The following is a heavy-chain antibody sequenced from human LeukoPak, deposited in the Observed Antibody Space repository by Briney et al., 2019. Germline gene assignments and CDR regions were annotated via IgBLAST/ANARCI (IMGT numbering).Heavy chain of an antibody. CDR2: ISYDGGSK. CDR1: GFTFSSYA. J-gene: IGHJ3*02. CDR3: ARGPHITIFGVATNAFDI. V-gene: IGHV3-30*04. D-gene: IGHD3-3*01. Sequence: GRSLRLSCAASGFTFSSYAMHWVRQAPGKGLEWVAVISYDGGSKYYADSVKGRFPISRDNSKNTLYLQMNSLRAEDTAVYYCARGPHITIFGVATNAFDIWGQGTMVTVSS.